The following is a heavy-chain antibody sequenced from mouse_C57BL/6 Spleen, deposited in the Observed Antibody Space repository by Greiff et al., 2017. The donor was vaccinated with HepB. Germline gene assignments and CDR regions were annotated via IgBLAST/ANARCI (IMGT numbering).Heavy chain of an antibody. Sequence: QVQLQQPGAELVKPGASVKMSCKASGYTFTSYWITWVKQRPGQGLEWIGDIYPGSGSTNYNEKFKSKATLTVDTTSSTAYMQLSSLTSEDSAVYYCARGGGSSHYYYAMDDWGQGTSVTVSS. D-gene: IGHD1-1*01. CDR3: ARGGGSSHYYYAMDD. J-gene: IGHJ4*01. CDR1: GYTFTSYW. V-gene: IGHV1-55*01. CDR2: IYPGSGST.